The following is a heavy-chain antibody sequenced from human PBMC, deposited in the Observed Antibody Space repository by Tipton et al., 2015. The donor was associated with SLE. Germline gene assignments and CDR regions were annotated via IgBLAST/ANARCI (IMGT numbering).Heavy chain of an antibody. CDR1: GFTFSSYG. Sequence: SLRLSCAASGFTFSSYGMHWVRQAPGKGLEWVAVISYDGSNKYYADSVKGRFTISRDNSKNTLYLQMNSLRAEDTAVYYCAKDQGYSSGPSTAFDIWGQGTMVTVSS. CDR2: ISYDGSNK. J-gene: IGHJ3*02. V-gene: IGHV3-30*18. CDR3: AKDQGYSSGPSTAFDI. D-gene: IGHD6-19*01.